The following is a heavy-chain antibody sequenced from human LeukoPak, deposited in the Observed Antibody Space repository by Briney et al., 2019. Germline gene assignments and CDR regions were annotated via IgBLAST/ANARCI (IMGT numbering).Heavy chain of an antibody. CDR3: TTDAYYYDSSGYYYGDY. D-gene: IGHD3-22*01. J-gene: IGHJ4*02. Sequence: GGSLRLSCAASGFTFSNAWMNWVRQAPGKGLEWVGRIKSKTDGGTTDYAAPVKDRFTISRDDSKNTLYLQMNSLKTEDTAVYYCTTDAYYYDSSGYYYGDYWGQGTLVTVSS. CDR1: GFTFSNAW. CDR2: IKSKTDGGTT. V-gene: IGHV3-15*07.